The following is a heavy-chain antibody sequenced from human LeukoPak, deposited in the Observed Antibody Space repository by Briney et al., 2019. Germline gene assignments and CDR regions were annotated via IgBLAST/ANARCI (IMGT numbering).Heavy chain of an antibody. Sequence: ASVKVSCKVSGYTLTELPMHWVRQAPGKGLDWMGGFDPEDGETIYAQKFQGRVTMTEDTSTDTAYMELSSLRSEDTAVYYCATNSYDSSGYYYGYWGQGTLVTVSS. J-gene: IGHJ4*02. CDR2: FDPEDGET. CDR1: GYTLTELP. CDR3: ATNSYDSSGYYYGY. V-gene: IGHV1-24*01. D-gene: IGHD3-22*01.